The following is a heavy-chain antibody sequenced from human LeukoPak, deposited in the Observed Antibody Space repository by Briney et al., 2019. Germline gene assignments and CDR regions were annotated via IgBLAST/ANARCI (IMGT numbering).Heavy chain of an antibody. Sequence: NPGGSLRLSCAASGFTFSDYYMTWFRQAPGKGLEWVSYITSAGGTIFYTDSVKGRFIVSRDNAKNSLYLQMNILRAEDTAIYYCAKDKVGSSGWYGSYWGQGTLVTVSS. J-gene: IGHJ4*02. CDR3: AKDKVGSSGWYGSY. V-gene: IGHV3-11*04. CDR2: ITSAGGTI. CDR1: GFTFSDYY. D-gene: IGHD6-19*01.